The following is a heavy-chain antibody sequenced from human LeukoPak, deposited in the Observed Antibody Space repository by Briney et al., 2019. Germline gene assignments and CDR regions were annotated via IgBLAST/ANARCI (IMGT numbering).Heavy chain of an antibody. D-gene: IGHD3-3*01. CDR1: GFTFSSYW. Sequence: GGSLRLSCAASGFTFSSYWMHWVRQAPGKGLEWVANIKQDGSEKYYVDSVKGRFTISRDNAKNSPYLQMNSLRAEDTAVYYCARDRRPYYDFWSGYYGSYFDYWGQGTLVTVSS. CDR2: IKQDGSEK. J-gene: IGHJ4*02. V-gene: IGHV3-7*01. CDR3: ARDRRPYYDFWSGYYGSYFDY.